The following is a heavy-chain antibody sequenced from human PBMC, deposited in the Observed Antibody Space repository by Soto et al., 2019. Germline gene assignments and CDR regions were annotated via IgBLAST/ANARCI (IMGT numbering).Heavy chain of an antibody. Sequence: GASVKVSCKASGYTFTSYGISWVRQAPGQGLEWMGWISAYNGNANYAQKLQGRATMTTDTSTSTAYMELRSLRSDDTAVYYCARDAWESYDFWSALKGGKRTLFDYWGQGTLVTVSS. CDR3: ARDAWESYDFWSALKGGKRTLFDY. D-gene: IGHD3-3*01. CDR1: GYTFTSYG. J-gene: IGHJ4*02. V-gene: IGHV1-18*04. CDR2: ISAYNGNA.